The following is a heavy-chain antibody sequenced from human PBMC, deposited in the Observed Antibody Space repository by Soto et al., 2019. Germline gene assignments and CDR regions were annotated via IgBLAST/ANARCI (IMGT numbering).Heavy chain of an antibody. Sequence: SETLSLTCTVSGGSISSGDYYWSWIRQPPGKGLEWIGYIYYRGSTYYNPSLKTRVTISLDTSKNQFSLKLNSVTAADSAVYFCARLEGLATISYYFDFWGPGALVTVSS. D-gene: IGHD3-9*01. CDR2: IYYRGST. CDR3: ARLEGLATISYYFDF. CDR1: GGSISSGDYY. J-gene: IGHJ4*02. V-gene: IGHV4-30-4*01.